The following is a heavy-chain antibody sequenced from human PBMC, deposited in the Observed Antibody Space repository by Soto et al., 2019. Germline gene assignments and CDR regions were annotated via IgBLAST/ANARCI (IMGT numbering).Heavy chain of an antibody. CDR2: IYYSGST. CDR1: GGSIPSSSYY. J-gene: IGHJ6*02. V-gene: IGHV4-39*01. D-gene: IGHD3-22*01. CDR3: SRTYDSSGYYGMDV. Sequence: QLQLQGSGPGLVKPSETLSLTCTVSGGSIPSSSYYWGWIRQPPGKGLEWIGSIYYSGSTHYNPSIKSRVTISVDTSMNQFSLKLRSVTAADTAVYYCSRTYDSSGYYGMDVWGQGTTVTVSS.